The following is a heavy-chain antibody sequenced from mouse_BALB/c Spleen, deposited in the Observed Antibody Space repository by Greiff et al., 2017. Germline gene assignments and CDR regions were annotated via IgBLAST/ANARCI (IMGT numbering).Heavy chain of an antibody. J-gene: IGHJ2*01. CDR3: TRRGRADY. CDR1: GYTFTSYY. D-gene: IGHD3-3*01. Sequence: VQLQESGAELVKPGASVKLSCKASGYTFTSYYMYWVKQRPGQGLEWIGEINPSNGGTNFNEKFKSKATLTVDKSSSTAYMQLSSLTSEDSAVYYCTRRGRADYWGQGTTLTVSS. CDR2: INPSNGGT. V-gene: IGHV1S81*02.